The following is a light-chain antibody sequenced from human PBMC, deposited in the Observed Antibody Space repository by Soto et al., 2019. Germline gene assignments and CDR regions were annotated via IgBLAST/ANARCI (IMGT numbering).Light chain of an antibody. J-gene: IGKJ2*01. V-gene: IGKV1-27*01. Sequence: DIPMTQSPSSLSASVGDRVTITCRASQGITNYLAWYQQKPGKVPKLLIYAASTLQSGVPSRFSGSGSGTDFTLTISSLQPEDGATYYCQRYNSAPYTFGQGTKLEIK. CDR2: AAS. CDR3: QRYNSAPYT. CDR1: QGITNY.